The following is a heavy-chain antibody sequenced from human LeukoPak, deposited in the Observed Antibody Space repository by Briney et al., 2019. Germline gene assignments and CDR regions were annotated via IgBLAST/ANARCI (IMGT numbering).Heavy chain of an antibody. Sequence: SQTLSLTCAISGDTVSSNSAAWNWVRQSPSRGLEGLGRTYYRSKWFNEYAVFLKSRITINPDTSKNQFSLQLNSVTPEDTAVYYCARGLGYTSSSVSYFDYWGQGTLVTVSS. CDR3: ARGLGYTSSSVSYFDY. V-gene: IGHV6-1*01. D-gene: IGHD6-6*01. CDR1: GDTVSSNSAA. CDR2: TYYRSKWFN. J-gene: IGHJ4*02.